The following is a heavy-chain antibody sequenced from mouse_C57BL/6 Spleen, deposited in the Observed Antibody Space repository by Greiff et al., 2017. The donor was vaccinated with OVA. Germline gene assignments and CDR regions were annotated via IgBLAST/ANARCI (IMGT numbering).Heavy chain of an antibody. J-gene: IGHJ4*01. Sequence: VQLQQPGAELVKPGASVKLSCKASGYTFTSYWMQWVKQRPGQGLEWIGEIDPSDSYTNYNQKFKGKATLTVDTSSSTAYMQLSSLTSEDSAVYYCARFSGSLYAMDYWGQGTSVTVSS. CDR3: ARFSGSLYAMDY. V-gene: IGHV1-50*01. CDR1: GYTFTSYW. CDR2: IDPSDSYT.